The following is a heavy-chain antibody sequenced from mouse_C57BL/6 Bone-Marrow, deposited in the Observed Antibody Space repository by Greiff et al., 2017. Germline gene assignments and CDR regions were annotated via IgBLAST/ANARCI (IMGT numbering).Heavy chain of an antibody. Sequence: VKLQESGPGLVKPSQSLFLTCSITGFPITSGYYWIWIRQSPGKPLEWMGYITHSGETFYNPSLQSPISITRETSKNQFFLQLNSVTTEDTAMYYCAGDNGYWGQGTTLTVSP. J-gene: IGHJ2*01. V-gene: IGHV12-3*01. CDR1: GFPITSGYY. CDR2: ITHSGET. CDR3: AGDNGY.